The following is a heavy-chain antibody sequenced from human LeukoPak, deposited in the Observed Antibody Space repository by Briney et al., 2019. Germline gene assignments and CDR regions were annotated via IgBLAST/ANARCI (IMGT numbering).Heavy chain of an antibody. Sequence: SGGSLRLSCAASGFTFSNYAMSWVRQAPGKGPEWVSGVMGRGSTFYSDSVKGRFTISRDNTKNTVHLQMNSLRADDTAVYYCAKEEAEVGRPNFHSWGQGTLVTVSS. CDR3: AKEEAEVGRPNFHS. J-gene: IGHJ4*02. CDR1: GFTFSNYA. V-gene: IGHV3-23*01. CDR2: VMGRGST.